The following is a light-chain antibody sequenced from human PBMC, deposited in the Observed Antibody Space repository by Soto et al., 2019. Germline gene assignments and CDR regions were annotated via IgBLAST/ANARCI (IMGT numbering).Light chain of an antibody. CDR3: CSYAGSSTFVSYV. CDR1: SSDVGSYNL. Sequence: ALTQPASVSGSPGQSITISCTGTSSDVGSYNLVSWYQQHPGKAPKLMIYEGGKRPSGVSNRFSGSKSGNTASLTISGLQAEDEADYYCCSYAGSSTFVSYVFGTGTKVTVL. CDR2: EGG. V-gene: IGLV2-23*03. J-gene: IGLJ1*01.